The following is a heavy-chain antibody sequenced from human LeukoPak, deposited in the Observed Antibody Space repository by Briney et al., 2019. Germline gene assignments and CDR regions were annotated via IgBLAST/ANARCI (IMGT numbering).Heavy chain of an antibody. CDR1: GFTFSSYA. D-gene: IGHD2-15*01. V-gene: IGHV3-30-3*01. CDR3: ARDLYCSGGSCYSGWFDP. J-gene: IGHJ5*02. CDR2: TSYDGSNK. Sequence: GGSLRLSCAASGFTFSSYAMHWVRQAPGKGLEWVAVTSYDGSNKYYADSVKGRFTISRDNSKNTLYLQMNSLRAEDTAVYYCARDLYCSGGSCYSGWFDPWGQGTLVTVSS.